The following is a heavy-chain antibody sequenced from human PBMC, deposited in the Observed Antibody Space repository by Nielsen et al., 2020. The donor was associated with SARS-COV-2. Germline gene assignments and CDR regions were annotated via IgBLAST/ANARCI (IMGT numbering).Heavy chain of an antibody. CDR1: GFAFSSYG. V-gene: IGHV3-30*03. CDR2: ISYDGSNK. Sequence: GESLKISCAASGFAFSSYGMHWLRQAPGKGLEWVAVISYDGSNKYYADSVKGRFTISRDNSKNTLYLQMNSLRAEDTAVYYCASDSNSYNYYYYYGMDVWGQGTTVTVSS. D-gene: IGHD2-2*01. CDR3: ASDSNSYNYYYYYGMDV. J-gene: IGHJ6*02.